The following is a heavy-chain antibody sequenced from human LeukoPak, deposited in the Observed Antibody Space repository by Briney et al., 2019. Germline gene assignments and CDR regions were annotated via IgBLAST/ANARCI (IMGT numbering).Heavy chain of an antibody. D-gene: IGHD2-15*01. CDR2: IYYSGST. CDR3: ARLYCSGGSCYLDY. Sequence: SETLSLTCTVSGGSISSSSYCWGWIRQPPGKGLEWIGSIYYSGSTYYNPSLKSRVTISVDTSKNQFSLKLSSVTAADTAVYYCARLYCSGGSCYLDYWGQGTLVTVSS. V-gene: IGHV4-39*01. CDR1: GGSISSSSYC. J-gene: IGHJ4*02.